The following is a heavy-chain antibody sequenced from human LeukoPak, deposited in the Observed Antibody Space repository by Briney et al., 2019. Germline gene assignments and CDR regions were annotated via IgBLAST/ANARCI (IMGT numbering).Heavy chain of an antibody. Sequence: SETLSLTCAVYGGSFSGYYWSWIRQPPGKGLEWIGEINHSGSTNYNPSLKSRVTISVDTSKNQFSLKLSSVTAADTAVYYCARGLYCSGGSCLGYYYYYYMDVWGKGTTVTVSS. CDR3: ARGLYCSGGSCLGYYYYYYMDV. CDR2: INHSGST. CDR1: GGSFSGYY. D-gene: IGHD2-15*01. V-gene: IGHV4-34*01. J-gene: IGHJ6*03.